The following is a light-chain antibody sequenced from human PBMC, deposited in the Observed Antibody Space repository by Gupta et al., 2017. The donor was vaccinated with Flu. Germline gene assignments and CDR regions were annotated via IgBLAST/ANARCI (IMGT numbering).Light chain of an antibody. V-gene: IGKV3-11*01. CDR3: QQRSNWPPLT. CDR1: QSVSSY. J-gene: IGKJ4*01. CDR2: DAS. Sequence: TQSPATLSLSPGERATLSCRASQSVSSYLAWYQQKPGQAPRLLIYDASNRATGIPARFSGSGSGTDFTLTISILEPEDFAVYYCQQRSNWPPLTFGGGTKVEIK.